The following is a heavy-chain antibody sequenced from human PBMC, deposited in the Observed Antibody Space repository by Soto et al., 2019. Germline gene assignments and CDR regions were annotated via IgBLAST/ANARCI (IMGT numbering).Heavy chain of an antibody. V-gene: IGHV3-48*02. J-gene: IGHJ6*02. CDR2: ISTISNTM. CDR3: TRLYCGDRAVYDMDV. D-gene: IGHD2-21*01. Sequence: GGSLRLSSRASGFTFSSYSMNWVRQAPGKGLQGISYISTISNTMYYAESAKGRFTNYRDNARNVLYLQMNNLREEDTAVYYCTRLYCGDRAVYDMDVWGEGNTVT. CDR1: GFTFSSYS.